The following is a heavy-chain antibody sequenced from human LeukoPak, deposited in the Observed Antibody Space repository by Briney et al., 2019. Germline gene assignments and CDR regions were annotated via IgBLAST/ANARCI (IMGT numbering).Heavy chain of an antibody. Sequence: GGSLRLSCAASGFTFSSNYMSWVSQAPGKGVEGVSVIYSGGSTYYSDYVRGRFTIYRENCKKKRDLQMNSLRAEDTAVYYCARQEIAVAGTDDWGQGTLVTVSS. CDR2: IYSGGST. J-gene: IGHJ4*02. D-gene: IGHD6-19*01. CDR1: GFTFSSNY. V-gene: IGHV3-66*04. CDR3: ARQEIAVAGTDD.